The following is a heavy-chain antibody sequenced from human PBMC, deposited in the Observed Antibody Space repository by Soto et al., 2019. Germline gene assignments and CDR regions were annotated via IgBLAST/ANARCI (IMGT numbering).Heavy chain of an antibody. CDR2: INHSGST. V-gene: IGHV4-34*01. CDR3: ARKVWNPDRRFDY. Sequence: SETLSLTCAVYGGSFSGYYWSWIRQPPGKGLEWIGEINHSGSTNYNPSLKSRVTISVDTSKNQFSLKLSSVTAADTAVYYCARKVWNPDRRFDYWGQGTLVTVSS. CDR1: GGSFSGYY. D-gene: IGHD1-1*01. J-gene: IGHJ4*02.